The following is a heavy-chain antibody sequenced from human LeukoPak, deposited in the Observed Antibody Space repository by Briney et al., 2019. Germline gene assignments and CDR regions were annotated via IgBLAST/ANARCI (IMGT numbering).Heavy chain of an antibody. CDR1: GFTFRSAW. CDR2: IKEDGSET. CDR3: ARGDGYCSSASCSGN. V-gene: IGHV3-7*01. D-gene: IGHD2-2*03. J-gene: IGHJ4*02. Sequence: GGSLRLSCAASGFTFRSAWMSWVRQAPGEGLEWVAKIKEDGSETFYVDSVKGRFTISRDNSKNTLYLQMKSLRPEDTAVYYCARGDGYCSSASCSGNWGQGTLVTVSS.